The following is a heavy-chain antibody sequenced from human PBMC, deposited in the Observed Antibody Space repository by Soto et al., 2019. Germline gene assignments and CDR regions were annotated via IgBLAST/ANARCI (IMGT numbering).Heavy chain of an antibody. V-gene: IGHV4-59*12. CDR1: GGSISSYY. J-gene: IGHJ6*02. CDR2: IYYSGST. D-gene: IGHD6-19*01. CDR3: ARDLSGWDSGDYYGMDV. Sequence: SETLSLTCTVSGGSISSYYWSWIRQPPGKGLEWIGYIYYSGSTNYNPSLKSRVTISVDTSKNQFSLQLNSVTPEDTAVYYCARDLSGWDSGDYYGMDVWGQGTTVTVSS.